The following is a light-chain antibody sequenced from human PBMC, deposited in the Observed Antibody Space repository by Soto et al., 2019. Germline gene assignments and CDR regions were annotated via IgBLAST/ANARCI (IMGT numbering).Light chain of an antibody. V-gene: IGKV3-20*01. J-gene: IGKJ4*01. CDR3: QQYGSSPLT. CDR1: QSVSSSY. Sequence: IVLTQSPDTLSLSPGERATLSCRASQSVSSSYLAWYQQKPGQAPRLLIYGASSRATGIPDRFSGSGSGTDFTLTISRLEPEDFAVYYCQQYGSSPLTFGGGTKVDIK. CDR2: GAS.